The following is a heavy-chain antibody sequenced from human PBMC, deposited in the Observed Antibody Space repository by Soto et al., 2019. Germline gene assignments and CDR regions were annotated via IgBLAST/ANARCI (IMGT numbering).Heavy chain of an antibody. D-gene: IGHD2-2*02. Sequence: QVQLVQSGAEVKKPGSSVKVSCKASGGTFSSYAISWVRQAPGQGLEWMGGIIPIFGTANYAQKFQGRVTITADESTSTAYMELGSLRSEDTAVYYCAGKVPEAAILRYYYYGMDVWGQGTTVTVSS. CDR2: IIPIFGTA. CDR1: GGTFSSYA. J-gene: IGHJ6*02. V-gene: IGHV1-69*01. CDR3: AGKVPEAAILRYYYYGMDV.